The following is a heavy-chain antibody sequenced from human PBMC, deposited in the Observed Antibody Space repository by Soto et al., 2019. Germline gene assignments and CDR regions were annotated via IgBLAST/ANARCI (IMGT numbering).Heavy chain of an antibody. CDR2: IKQDGSEK. Sequence: GGSLRLSCAASGFTFSSYWMSWVRQAPGKGLEWVANIKQDGSEKYYVDSVKGRFTISRDNAKNSLYLQMNSLRAEDTAVYYWARGLLVVVAATRWYYFDYWGQGTLVTVSS. J-gene: IGHJ4*02. CDR3: ARGLLVVVAATRWYYFDY. CDR1: GFTFSSYW. D-gene: IGHD2-15*01. V-gene: IGHV3-7*05.